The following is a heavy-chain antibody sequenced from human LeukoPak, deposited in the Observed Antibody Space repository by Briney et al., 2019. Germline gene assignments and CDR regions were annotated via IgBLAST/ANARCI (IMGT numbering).Heavy chain of an antibody. CDR3: ARDLITIFGVVIISYYYGMDV. Sequence: ASVKVSCKASGYTFTSYGISWVRQAPGQGPEWMGWISAYNGNTNYAQKLQGRVTMTTDTSTSTAYMELRSLRSDDTAVYYCARDLITIFGVVIISYYYGMDVWGQGTTVTVSS. V-gene: IGHV1-18*01. J-gene: IGHJ6*02. CDR2: ISAYNGNT. D-gene: IGHD3-3*01. CDR1: GYTFTSYG.